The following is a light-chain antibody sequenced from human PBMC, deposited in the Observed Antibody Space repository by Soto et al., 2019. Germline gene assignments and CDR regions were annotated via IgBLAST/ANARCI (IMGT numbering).Light chain of an antibody. V-gene: IGLV1-40*01. Sequence: QAVVTQPPSVSGAPGQRVSISCTGSSSNIGAGYDVHWYQQRPGTAPKLLIFGNINRPSGVPDRFSGSKSGTSASLAITGLQAEDEGDYYCQSYDSTLGARYVFGTGTKLTVL. CDR3: QSYDSTLGARYV. J-gene: IGLJ1*01. CDR2: GNI. CDR1: SSNIGAGYD.